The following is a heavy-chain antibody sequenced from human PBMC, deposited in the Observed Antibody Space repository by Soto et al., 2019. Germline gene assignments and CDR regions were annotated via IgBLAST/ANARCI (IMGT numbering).Heavy chain of an antibody. CDR3: ARYSYYDILTGYYEPRDYGMDV. V-gene: IGHV4-61*01. D-gene: IGHD3-9*01. J-gene: IGHJ6*02. Sequence: SETLSLTCSVSGGSVSSGIYYWSWIRQPPGNGLEWIGYIYYIGSTNYSPSLKSRVTISVDTSKNQFSLKLSSVTAADTAVYYCARYSYYDILTGYYEPRDYGMDVWGQGTTVTV. CDR1: GGSVSSGIYY. CDR2: IYYIGST.